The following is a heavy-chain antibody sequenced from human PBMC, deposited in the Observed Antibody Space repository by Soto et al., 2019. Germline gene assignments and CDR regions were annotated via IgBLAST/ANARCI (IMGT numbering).Heavy chain of an antibody. J-gene: IGHJ5*02. D-gene: IGHD3-16*02. CDR3: ARSSAGVFGIIIEGSNWLAP. CDR1: GYTFARYG. V-gene: IGHV1-18*01. CDR2: INTYNSRE. Sequence: ASVKVSCKASGYTFARYGLSWVRQAPGQGLEWMGWINTYNSRENYAQKFQGRVTMTTDTPTSTVYMELRSLTSDDTAVYYCARSSAGVFGIIIEGSNWLAPWGQGSLVTVSS.